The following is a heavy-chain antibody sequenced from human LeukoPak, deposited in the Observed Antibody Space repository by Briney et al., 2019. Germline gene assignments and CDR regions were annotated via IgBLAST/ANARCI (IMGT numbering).Heavy chain of an antibody. CDR1: GDSISSGGYY. J-gene: IGHJ4*02. CDR3: AGATITLGGVIAQFDY. Sequence: PSETLSLTCTVSGDSISSGGYYWSWIRQHPGEGLEWIGYMYYRGSTYYNPSLKSRVTISVDTSKNQFSLKVSSVTAADTAVYYCAGATITLGGVIAQFDYWGQGTLVTVSS. V-gene: IGHV4-31*03. D-gene: IGHD3-16*02. CDR2: MYYRGST.